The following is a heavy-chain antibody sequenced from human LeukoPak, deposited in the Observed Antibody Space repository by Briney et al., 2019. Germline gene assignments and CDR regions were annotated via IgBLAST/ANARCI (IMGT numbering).Heavy chain of an antibody. Sequence: PSETLSLTCTVSGYSISSGYYWGWIRRPPGKWLEWVSAISDSGNTYHADSVKGRFTISRDSSKNTLFLQMNRLRPEDAAVYYCAKAPVTTCRGAYCYPFDYWGQGTLVTVSS. J-gene: IGHJ4*02. CDR3: AKAPVTTCRGAYCYPFDY. CDR2: ISDSGNT. D-gene: IGHD2-21*01. CDR1: GYSISSGYY. V-gene: IGHV3-23*01.